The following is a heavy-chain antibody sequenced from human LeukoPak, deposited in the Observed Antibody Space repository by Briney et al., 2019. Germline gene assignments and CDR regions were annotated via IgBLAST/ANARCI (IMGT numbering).Heavy chain of an antibody. CDR3: AREWLGFDY. CDR2: ISSSSSCI. V-gene: IGHV3-21*01. J-gene: IGHJ4*02. CDR1: GFTFSSYA. D-gene: IGHD6-19*01. Sequence: PGESLRLSCAASGFTFSSYAMSWVRQAPGKGLEWVSSISSSSSCIYYADSVKGRFTISRDNAKNSLYLQMNSLRAEDTAVYYCAREWLGFDYWGQGTLVTVSS.